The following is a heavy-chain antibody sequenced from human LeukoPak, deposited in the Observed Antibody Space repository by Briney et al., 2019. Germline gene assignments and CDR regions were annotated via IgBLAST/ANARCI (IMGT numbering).Heavy chain of an antibody. CDR3: ARSTYFDY. CDR1: GFTFSTYE. J-gene: IGHJ4*02. Sequence: GGSLRLSCAASGFTFSTYEMNWVRQAPGKGLECVSYISNSGNTKHYADSVKGRFTISRDNAKNSLYLQINSLTAEDTAVYYCARSTYFDYWGQGTLVAVSS. CDR2: ISNSGNTK. V-gene: IGHV3-48*03.